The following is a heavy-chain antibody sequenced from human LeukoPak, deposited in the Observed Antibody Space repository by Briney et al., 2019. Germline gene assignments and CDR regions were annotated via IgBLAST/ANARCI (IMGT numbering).Heavy chain of an antibody. CDR1: GFTFSSYA. CDR3: ARVFTQGDYYDSNVGFDY. V-gene: IGHV3-30-3*01. J-gene: IGHJ4*02. CDR2: ISYDGSNK. Sequence: PGRSVRLSCGASGFTFSSYAMHWVHQAPGKGLEWVAVISYDGSNKYYADSVKGRFTISRDNSKNTLYLQMNSLRAEDTAVYYCARVFTQGDYYDSNVGFDYWGQGTLVTVSS. D-gene: IGHD3-22*01.